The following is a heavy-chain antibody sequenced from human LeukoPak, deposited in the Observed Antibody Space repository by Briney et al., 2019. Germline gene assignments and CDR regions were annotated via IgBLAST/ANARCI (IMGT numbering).Heavy chain of an antibody. CDR1: GFTFSDYA. CDR2: ISGSGGTT. CDR3: AKRWQGNSRALDY. D-gene: IGHD4-23*01. V-gene: IGHV3-23*01. J-gene: IGHJ4*02. Sequence: GGSLRLSCAASGFTFSDYAITWVRQAPGRGLEWVSAISGSGGTTYYADSVKGRFTISRDNSKNTLYLQMNSLRAEDTAIYFCAKRWQGNSRALDYWGQGTLVTVSS.